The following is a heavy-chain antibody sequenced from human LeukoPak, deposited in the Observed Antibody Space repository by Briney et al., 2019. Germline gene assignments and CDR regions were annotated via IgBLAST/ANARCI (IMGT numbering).Heavy chain of an antibody. Sequence: GGSLRLSCAASGFTFSSYAMHWVRQAPGKGLEYVSTISGNGGSTYYANSVKGRFTISRDNSKNTLYLQMGSLRAEDMAVYYCARLVGGSYSDYWGQGTLVTVSS. CDR3: ARLVGGSYSDY. CDR2: ISGNGGST. J-gene: IGHJ4*02. V-gene: IGHV3-64*01. D-gene: IGHD1-26*01. CDR1: GFTFSSYA.